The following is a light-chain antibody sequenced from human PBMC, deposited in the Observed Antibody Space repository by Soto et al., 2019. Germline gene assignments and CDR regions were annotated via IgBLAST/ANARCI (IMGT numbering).Light chain of an antibody. CDR1: SSDVGGYNY. Sequence: QSALTQPASVSGSPGQSITISCTGTSSDVGGYNYVSWYQQNPGKAPKLMIYNVSNRPSGVSNRFSGSKSGNTASLTISGLQAEDEGHYYCSSFTSTNTVLFGGGTKLTV. J-gene: IGLJ2*01. CDR2: NVS. V-gene: IGLV2-14*01. CDR3: SSFTSTNTVL.